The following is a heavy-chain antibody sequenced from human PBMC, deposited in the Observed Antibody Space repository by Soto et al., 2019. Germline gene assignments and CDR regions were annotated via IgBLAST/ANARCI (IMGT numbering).Heavy chain of an antibody. Sequence: PSETLSLTCTVSGGSISSGGYYWSWIRQHPGKGLEWIGYIYYSGSTYYNPSLKSRVTISVDTSKNQFSLKLSSVTAADTAVYYCARDREDYYGSGSYYKGRNWFDPWGQGTLVTVSS. V-gene: IGHV4-31*03. D-gene: IGHD3-10*01. CDR1: GGSISSGGYY. CDR3: ARDREDYYGSGSYYKGRNWFDP. CDR2: IYYSGST. J-gene: IGHJ5*02.